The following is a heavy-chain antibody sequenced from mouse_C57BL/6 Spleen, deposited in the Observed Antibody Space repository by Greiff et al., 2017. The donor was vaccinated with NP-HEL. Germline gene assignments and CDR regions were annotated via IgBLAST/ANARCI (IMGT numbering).Heavy chain of an antibody. CDR2: ISSGSSTI. J-gene: IGHJ4*01. CDR3: ARRDYDAMDY. Sequence: EVKLMESGGGLVKPGGSLKLSCAASGFTFSDYGMHWVRQAPEKGLEWVAYISSGSSTIYYADTVKGRVTISRDNAKNTLFLQMTSLRSEDTAMYYCARRDYDAMDYWGQGTSVTVSS. V-gene: IGHV5-17*01. CDR1: GFTFSDYG.